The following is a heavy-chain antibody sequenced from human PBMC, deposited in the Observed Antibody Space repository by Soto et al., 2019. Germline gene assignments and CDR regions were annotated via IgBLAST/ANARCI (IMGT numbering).Heavy chain of an antibody. J-gene: IGHJ4*02. CDR1: GASISRYY. V-gene: IGHV4-59*12. Sequence: PSGTLSLTCTVSGASISRYYLSWIRQSPGKGLEWIGYLYNTGSTIYNPSLKSRVTISVDRSKNQFSLKLSSVTAADTAVYYCARGPPLRYWGQGTLVTVSS. CDR2: LYNTGST. CDR3: ARGPPLRY.